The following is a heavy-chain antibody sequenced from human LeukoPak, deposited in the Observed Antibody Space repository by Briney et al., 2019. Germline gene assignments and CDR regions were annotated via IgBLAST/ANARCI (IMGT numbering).Heavy chain of an antibody. Sequence: PGGSLRLSCAASGFTVTGNYMSWVRQAPGKGLEWVSSISSSSSYIYYADSVKGRFTISRDNAKNSLYLQMNSLRAEDTAVYYCASFLKGQTDTAMVTDYWGQGTLVTVSS. CDR3: ASFLKGQTDTAMVTDY. V-gene: IGHV3-21*01. CDR2: ISSSSSYI. CDR1: GFTVTGNY. J-gene: IGHJ4*02. D-gene: IGHD5-18*01.